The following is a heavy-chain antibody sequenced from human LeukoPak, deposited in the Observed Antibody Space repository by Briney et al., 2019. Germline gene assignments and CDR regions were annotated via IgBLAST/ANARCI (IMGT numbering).Heavy chain of an antibody. CDR1: GFTFSSYA. CDR2: ISGSGGST. V-gene: IGHV3-23*01. CDR3: ASRIAAAGTLDY. D-gene: IGHD6-13*01. Sequence: PGGSLRLSCAASGFTFSSYAMSWVRQAPGKGLEWVSAISGSGGSTYYADSVKGQFTISRDNSKNTLYLQMNSLRAEDTAVYYCASRIAAAGTLDYWGQGTLVTVSS. J-gene: IGHJ4*02.